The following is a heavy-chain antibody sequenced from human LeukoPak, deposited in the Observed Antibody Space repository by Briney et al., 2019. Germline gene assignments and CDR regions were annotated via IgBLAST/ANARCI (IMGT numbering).Heavy chain of an antibody. J-gene: IGHJ3*01. CDR3: ALYSGSYSLSGAFDF. D-gene: IGHD1-26*01. V-gene: IGHV1-8*01. CDR2: MNPNSGNT. Sequence: ASVKVSCKASGYTFTNYNIDWVRQSTGQGLEWMSWMNPNSGNTGYAQKFQGRVTMARNTSISTAYMELSSLSSEDTAVYYCALYSGSYSLSGAFDFWGQGTMVTVSS. CDR1: GYTFTNYN.